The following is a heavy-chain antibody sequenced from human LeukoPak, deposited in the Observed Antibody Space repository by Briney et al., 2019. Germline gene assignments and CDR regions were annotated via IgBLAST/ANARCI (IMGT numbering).Heavy chain of an antibody. CDR1: GYTFTGYY. CDR3: ARVPGGDDFWSGYFDY. D-gene: IGHD3-3*01. J-gene: IGHJ4*02. V-gene: IGHV1-2*02. CDR2: INPNSGGT. Sequence: GASVKVSCKASGYTFTGYYMHWVRQAPGQGLEWMGWINPNSGGTNYAQKFQGRVTMTRDTSISTAYMKLSRLRSDDTAVYYCARVPGGDDFWSGYFDYWGQGTLVTVSS.